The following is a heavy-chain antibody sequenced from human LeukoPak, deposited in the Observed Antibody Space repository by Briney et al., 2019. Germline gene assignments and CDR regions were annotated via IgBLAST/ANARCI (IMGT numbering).Heavy chain of an antibody. CDR1: GGSISSGGYY. Sequence: PSQTLSLTCTVSGGSISSGGYYWSWIRQPPGKGLEWIGYINHSGSTNYNPSLKSRVTISVDTSKNQFSLKLSSVTAADTAVYYCAHSSGWYDAFDIWGQGTMVTVSS. V-gene: IGHV4-30-2*01. D-gene: IGHD6-19*01. CDR3: AHSSGWYDAFDI. J-gene: IGHJ3*02. CDR2: INHSGST.